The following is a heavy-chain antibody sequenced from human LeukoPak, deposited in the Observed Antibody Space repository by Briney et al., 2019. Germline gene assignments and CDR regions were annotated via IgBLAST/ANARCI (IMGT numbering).Heavy chain of an antibody. D-gene: IGHD2-2*01. CDR1: GFTFSSYS. V-gene: IGHV3-48*01. CDR3: AKHCSSTSCYGAFDI. CDR2: ISSSSSTI. J-gene: IGHJ3*02. Sequence: PGGSLRLSCAASGFTFSSYSMNWVRQAPGKGLEWVSYISSSSSTIYYADSVKGRFTISRDNAKNSLYLQMNSLRAEDTAVYYCAKHCSSTSCYGAFDIWGQGTMVTVSS.